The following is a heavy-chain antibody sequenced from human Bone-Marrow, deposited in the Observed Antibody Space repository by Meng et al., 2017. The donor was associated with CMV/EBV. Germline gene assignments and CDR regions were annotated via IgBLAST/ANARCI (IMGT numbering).Heavy chain of an antibody. CDR3: ARDWVPTCITPNCHTGMGS. D-gene: IGHD2-2*02. CDR1: GYTFTGYY. Sequence: ASVKVSCKASGYTFTGYYMHWVRQAPGQGLEWMGWINPNNGDTDYAQDFQGRISVTTDTSITTAYMELDNLRSDDTAVYYCARDWVPTCITPNCHTGMGSWGQGTRVTVSS. J-gene: IGHJ5*02. V-gene: IGHV1-2*02. CDR2: INPNNGDT.